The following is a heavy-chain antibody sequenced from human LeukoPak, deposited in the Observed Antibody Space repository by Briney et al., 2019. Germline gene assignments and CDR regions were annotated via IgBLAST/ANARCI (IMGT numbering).Heavy chain of an antibody. CDR3: ARDQSGYGGSVHY. J-gene: IGHJ4*02. V-gene: IGHV1-8*01. Sequence: ASVKVSCKASGYPFSNYDINWLRQATGKGLEWMGWMNPKSGNTGYVQKFQGRVTMTRDTSTSTVYMELSSLRSEDTAVYYCARDQSGYGGSVHYWGQGTLVTVSS. CDR2: MNPKSGNT. D-gene: IGHD5-12*01. CDR1: GYPFSNYD.